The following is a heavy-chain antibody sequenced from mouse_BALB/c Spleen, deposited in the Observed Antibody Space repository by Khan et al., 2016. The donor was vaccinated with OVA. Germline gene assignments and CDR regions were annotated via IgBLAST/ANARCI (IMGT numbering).Heavy chain of an antibody. CDR3: TRQGYVAWFTY. J-gene: IGHJ3*01. Sequence: VQLKQSGPELMKPGASMKISCKASGYSFTSYYIHWVMQSPGKSLEWIGYIDPFSGGTTYNQKFKGKATLTVDKSSSPAYIPLSNLTSEDSAVYYCTRQGYVAWFTYWGQGTLVTVSA. V-gene: IGHV1-42*01. CDR1: GYSFTSYY. D-gene: IGHD2-2*01. CDR2: IDPFSGGT.